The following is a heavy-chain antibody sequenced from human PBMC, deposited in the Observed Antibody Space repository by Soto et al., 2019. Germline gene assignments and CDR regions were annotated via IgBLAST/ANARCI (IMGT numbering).Heavy chain of an antibody. J-gene: IGHJ3*02. CDR3: ARHFFGDGAFDI. V-gene: IGHV4-39*01. D-gene: IGHD3-10*01. CDR1: GGSISSSSYY. CDR2: IYYSGST. Sequence: SETLSLTCTVSGGSISSSSYYWGWIRQPPGKGLEWIGSIYYSGSTYYNPSLKSRVTISVDTSKSQFSLKLSSVTAADTAVYYCARHFFGDGAFDIWGQGTMVTVSS.